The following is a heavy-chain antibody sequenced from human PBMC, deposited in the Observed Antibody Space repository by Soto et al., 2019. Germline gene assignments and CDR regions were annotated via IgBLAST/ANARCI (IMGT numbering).Heavy chain of an antibody. CDR1: GGSITNDNYY. Sequence: QVQLQESGPGLVKPSQTLSLTCTVSGGSITNDNYYWGWIRQPPWKGLEWIGYIYDSGSSHYNPSLKSRLIMSMDTSKNQFSLRLSSVTAADTAVYYCAAPSWCDNSGSPYWGQGALVTVAS. V-gene: IGHV4-30-4*01. CDR3: AAPSWCDNSGSPY. D-gene: IGHD3-22*01. CDR2: IYDSGSS. J-gene: IGHJ4*02.